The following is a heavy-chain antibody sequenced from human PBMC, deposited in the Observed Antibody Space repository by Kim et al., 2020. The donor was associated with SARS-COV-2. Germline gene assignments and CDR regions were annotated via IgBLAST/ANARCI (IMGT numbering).Heavy chain of an antibody. Sequence: KGRFTITRDNSKNTLYLQMNSLRAEDTAVYYCAKHWDSSSWYNYPWFDPWGQGTLVTVSS. V-gene: IGHV3-23*01. CDR3: AKHWDSSSWYNYPWFDP. J-gene: IGHJ5*02. D-gene: IGHD6-13*01.